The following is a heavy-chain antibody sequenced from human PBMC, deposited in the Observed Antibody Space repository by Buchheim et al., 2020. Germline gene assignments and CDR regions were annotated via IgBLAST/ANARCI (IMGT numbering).Heavy chain of an antibody. V-gene: IGHV4-39*01. D-gene: IGHD6-6*01. J-gene: IGHJ4*02. CDR2: IYYSGST. CDR1: GGSISSSSYY. CDR3: ARLRVEYSSSSFDY. Sequence: QLQLQESGPGLVKPSETLSLTCAVSGGSISSSSYYWGWIRQPPGKGLEWIGSIYYSGSTYYNPSLKSRVTISVDTSKNQFSLKLSSVTAADTAVYYCARLRVEYSSSSFDYWGQGTL.